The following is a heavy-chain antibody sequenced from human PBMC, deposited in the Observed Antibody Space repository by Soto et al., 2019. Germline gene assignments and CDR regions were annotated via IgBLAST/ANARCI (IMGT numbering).Heavy chain of an antibody. J-gene: IGHJ3*01. V-gene: IGHV3-23*01. CDR3: ANRRDGFGV. CDR2: ISDSGAGT. Sequence: EVQVLESGGGLVQPGGSLRLSCAASGFTFSSFAMSWVRQAPGKGLEWVAAISDSGAGTYYADSVKGRFTISRDNSKKTMYLQMNSMRGEDTALYYCANRRDGFGVWGQGTTVTVSS. CDR1: GFTFSSFA.